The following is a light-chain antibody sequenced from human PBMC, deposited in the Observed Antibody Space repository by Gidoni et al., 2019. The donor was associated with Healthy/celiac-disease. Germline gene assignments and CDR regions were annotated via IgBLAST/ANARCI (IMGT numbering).Light chain of an antibody. Sequence: QSVLTQPPSESGTPGQRVTISCSGSSSNIGSNYVYWYQQLPGRAPNLLIYSNKQRPSGVPVRFSGSKSGTSASLAISGLRSEVEADYYCAAWDDSLSGYVVFGGGTKLTVL. CDR3: AAWDDSLSGYVV. CDR1: SSNIGSNY. CDR2: SNK. V-gene: IGLV1-47*02. J-gene: IGLJ2*01.